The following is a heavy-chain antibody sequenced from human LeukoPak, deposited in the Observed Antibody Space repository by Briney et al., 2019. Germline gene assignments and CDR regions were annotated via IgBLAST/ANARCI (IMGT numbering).Heavy chain of an antibody. CDR2: ISINGGST. J-gene: IGHJ4*02. Sequence: SGGSLRLSCSASGFTFSTYAMHWVRQAPGKGLEYVSAISINGGSTNYADSVKGRFIISRDNSKNTLYLQMSSLRAEDTAVYYCTRSFDFWGQGTLVTVSS. V-gene: IGHV3-64D*09. D-gene: IGHD5-24*01. CDR3: TRSFDF. CDR1: GFTFSTYA.